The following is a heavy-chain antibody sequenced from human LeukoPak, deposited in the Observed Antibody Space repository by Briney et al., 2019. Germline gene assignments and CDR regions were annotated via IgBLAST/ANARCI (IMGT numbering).Heavy chain of an antibody. CDR1: GGSISSYY. Sequence: PSETLSLTCTVSGGSISSYYWSWIRQPPGKGLEWIGEINHSGSTNYNPSLKSRVTISVDTSKNQFSLKLSSVTAADTAVYYCARTGYSYGPNPYYFDYWGQGTLVTVSS. CDR3: ARTGYSYGPNPYYFDY. D-gene: IGHD5-18*01. J-gene: IGHJ4*02. V-gene: IGHV4-34*01. CDR2: INHSGST.